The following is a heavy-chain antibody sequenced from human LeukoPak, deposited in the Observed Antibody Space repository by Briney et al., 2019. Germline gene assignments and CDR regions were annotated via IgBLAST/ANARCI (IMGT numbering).Heavy chain of an antibody. CDR1: GFTFSSYG. J-gene: IGHJ4*02. D-gene: IGHD3-22*01. V-gene: IGHV3-30*19. CDR3: ARTVTYYDSSGYPFDY. Sequence: GRSLRLSCAASGFTFSSYGMHWVRQAPGKGLEWVAVISYDGSNKYYADSVKGRFTISRDNSKNTLYLQMNSLRAEDTAVYYCARTVTYYDSSGYPFDYWGQGTLVTVSS. CDR2: ISYDGSNK.